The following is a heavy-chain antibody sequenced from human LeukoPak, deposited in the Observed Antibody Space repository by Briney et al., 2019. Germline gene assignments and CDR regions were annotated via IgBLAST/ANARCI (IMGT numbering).Heavy chain of an antibody. D-gene: IGHD3/OR15-3a*01. V-gene: IGHV3-30*04. CDR1: GFTFMNFA. CDR2: ISNDGKYE. Sequence: PGRSLRLSCPTSGFTFMNFAMHWVGQAPAKGLAGVAVISNDGKYEYYAYYVKGRFSVSRDNSKNTLYQQMNSLRDEDTALYYCARKIAVHGWTSFHFDSRRQGTLVTVSS. J-gene: IGHJ4*02. CDR3: ARKIAVHGWTSFHFDS.